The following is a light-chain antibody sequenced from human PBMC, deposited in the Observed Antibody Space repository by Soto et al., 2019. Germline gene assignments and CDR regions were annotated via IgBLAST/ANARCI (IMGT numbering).Light chain of an antibody. V-gene: IGLV1-47*01. CDR3: ASWDDSLSGYV. CDR1: TSNILRNY. Sequence: QSALTQPPSASGNPGQRLTISCSGGTSNILRNYVYWYRQFPGTAPRLLISMNDQRPSGVPDRFSGSKSGTSASLAISGLRSEDEADYYCASWDDSLSGYVFGTGTKVTVL. J-gene: IGLJ1*01. CDR2: MND.